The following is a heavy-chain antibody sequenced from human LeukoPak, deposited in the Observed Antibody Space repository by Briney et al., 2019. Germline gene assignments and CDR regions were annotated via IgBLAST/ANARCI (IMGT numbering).Heavy chain of an antibody. J-gene: IGHJ4*02. Sequence: SETLSLTCTVSGGSVSSGSYFWSWIRQPPGKGLEWIGYIYYSGSTNYNPSLKSRVTISVDTSKNQFSLKLSSVTAADTAVYYCARDRHGAFDYWGQGTLVTVSS. CDR2: IYYSGST. V-gene: IGHV4-61*01. D-gene: IGHD3-10*01. CDR1: GGSVSSGSYF. CDR3: ARDRHGAFDY.